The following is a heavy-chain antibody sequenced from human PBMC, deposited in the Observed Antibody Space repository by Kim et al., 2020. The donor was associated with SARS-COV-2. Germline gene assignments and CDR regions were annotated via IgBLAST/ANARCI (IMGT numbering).Heavy chain of an antibody. Sequence: GGSLRLSCAASGFTFSSYAMSWVRQAPGKGLEWVSAISGSGGSTYYADSVKGRFTISRDNSKNTLYLQMNSLRAEDTAVYYCAKADSAWLLEGGVDYWGQGTLVTVSS. J-gene: IGHJ4*02. V-gene: IGHV3-23*01. CDR3: AKADSAWLLEGGVDY. CDR1: GFTFSSYA. CDR2: ISGSGGST. D-gene: IGHD3-22*01.